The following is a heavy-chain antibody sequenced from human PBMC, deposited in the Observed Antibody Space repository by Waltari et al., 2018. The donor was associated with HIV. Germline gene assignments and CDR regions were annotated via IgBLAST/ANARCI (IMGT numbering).Heavy chain of an antibody. V-gene: IGHV3-21*01. CDR2: ISSSRSYI. Sequence: EVQLVESGGGLVKPGGSLRLSCAASGFTFSKYSMNWVRQAPGKGLEWVSSISSSRSYIYYADSVKGRFTISRDNAKNSLYLQLNSLRAEDTAVYYCARADRIAAADFDYWGQGTLVTVSS. J-gene: IGHJ4*02. CDR3: ARADRIAAADFDY. CDR1: GFTFSKYS. D-gene: IGHD6-13*01.